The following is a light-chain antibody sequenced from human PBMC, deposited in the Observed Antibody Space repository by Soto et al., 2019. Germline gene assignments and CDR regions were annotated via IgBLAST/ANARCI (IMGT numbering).Light chain of an antibody. CDR1: QVVISY. CDR3: LQRSYWPLFT. Sequence: EIVLTHSPAPPAFSAGERATLSCRARQVVISYLAWYHQKPGQAPRLLIYDASNRSTGIPARFSGSGSGTDLTLTISSLVHEDFAVYYYLQRSYWPLFTFGPGTKVDIK. CDR2: DAS. J-gene: IGKJ3*01. V-gene: IGKV3-11*01.